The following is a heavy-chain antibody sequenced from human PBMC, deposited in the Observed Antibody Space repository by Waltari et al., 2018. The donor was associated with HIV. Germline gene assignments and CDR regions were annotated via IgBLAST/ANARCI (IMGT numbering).Heavy chain of an antibody. CDR1: GFDLRHYS. Sequence: DVYLVESGGGVVKIGGSIRLTCEASGFDLRHYSMNWVRQSPVRGLEGVASNRRGNNEKHYLYSVRGRFVISRDNAESSVYLQMESLREEDTATYFCVRDDPGYGPIDYWGQGTRVTV. D-gene: IGHD3-10*01. CDR3: VRDDPGYGPIDY. V-gene: IGHV3-21*04. J-gene: IGHJ4*02. CDR2: NRRGNNEK.